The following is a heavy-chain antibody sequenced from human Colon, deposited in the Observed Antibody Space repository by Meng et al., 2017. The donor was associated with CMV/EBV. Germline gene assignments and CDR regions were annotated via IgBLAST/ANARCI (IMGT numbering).Heavy chain of an antibody. D-gene: IGHD3-22*01. V-gene: IGHV3-30-3*01. J-gene: IGHJ5*02. CDR3: ARVRLPGAYHDSDGSPIKNWFDL. CDR2: ISYDGSNK. Sequence: GGSLRLSCAASGFTFSSYAMHWVRQAPGKGLEWVAVISYDGSNKYYADSVKGRFTISRDNSKNTLYLQMNSLRAEDTAVYYCARVRLPGAYHDSDGSPIKNWFDLWGQGTLVTVSS. CDR1: GFTFSSYA.